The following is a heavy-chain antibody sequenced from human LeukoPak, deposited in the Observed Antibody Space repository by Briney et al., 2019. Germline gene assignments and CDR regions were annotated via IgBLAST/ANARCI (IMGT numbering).Heavy chain of an antibody. CDR3: ARHSYDAFDI. D-gene: IGHD2-21*01. J-gene: IGHJ3*02. Sequence: SETLSLTCTVSGGSISSYYWSWIRQPPGKGLEWIGYIYYSGSTNYNPSLKSRVTISVDTSKNQFSLKLSSVTAADTAVYYCARHSYDAFDIWRQGTMVTVSS. CDR2: IYYSGST. CDR1: GGSISSYY. V-gene: IGHV4-59*01.